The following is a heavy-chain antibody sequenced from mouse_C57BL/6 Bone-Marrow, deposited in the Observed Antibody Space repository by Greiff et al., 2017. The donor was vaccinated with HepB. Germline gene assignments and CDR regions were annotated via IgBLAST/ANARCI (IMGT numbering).Heavy chain of an antibody. D-gene: IGHD2-3*01. Sequence: QVQLQQSGAELVRPGASVKLSCKASGYTFTDYYIKWVRQRPGQGLEWIARIYPGSGNTYYNEKFKGKATLTAEKSSSTAYMQLSSLTSEDSAVSFCARVYDGYYDYAMDYWGQGTSVTVSS. J-gene: IGHJ4*01. CDR3: ARVYDGYYDYAMDY. CDR1: GYTFTDYY. V-gene: IGHV1-76*01. CDR2: IYPGSGNT.